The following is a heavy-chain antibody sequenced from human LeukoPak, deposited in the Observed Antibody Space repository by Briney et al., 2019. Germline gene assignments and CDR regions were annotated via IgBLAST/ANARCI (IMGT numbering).Heavy chain of an antibody. Sequence: PSETLSLTCGVSAGSFSFYYWSWIRQPPGKGLEWIGEISQSGSTNYNPSLKSRVNISLDTSENQFSLKLSSVTAADTAVYYCARALGAFDIWGQGTMVTVSS. V-gene: IGHV4-34*01. CDR2: ISQSGST. CDR3: ARALGAFDI. CDR1: AGSFSFYY. J-gene: IGHJ3*02.